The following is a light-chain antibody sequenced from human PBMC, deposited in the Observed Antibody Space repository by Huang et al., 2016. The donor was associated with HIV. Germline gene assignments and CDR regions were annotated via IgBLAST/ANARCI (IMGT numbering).Light chain of an antibody. Sequence: QLTQSPSSLSASIGDRVTIACRASHDINTYLAWYQQKPGRAPKLLIYDASTLHTGVPSRFRGFGSGTAFSLTITSLQPDDFAVYYCQQLSAYPLSFGPGTTVD. CDR3: QQLSAYPLS. CDR1: HDINTY. J-gene: IGKJ3*01. CDR2: DAS. V-gene: IGKV1-9*01.